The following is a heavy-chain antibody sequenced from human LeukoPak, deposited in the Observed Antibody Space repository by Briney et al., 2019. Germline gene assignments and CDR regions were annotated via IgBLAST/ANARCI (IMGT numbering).Heavy chain of an antibody. Sequence: GGSLRLSCEVSGFTFSSYAMTWVRQVPGRGLEWLAYMTASSVTFYYADSVRGRFTISRDNVRNSLFLQMNSLTVEDTAVYYCARSLSGYDPLSAFWGQGTLVTVSS. J-gene: IGHJ4*02. V-gene: IGHV3-48*03. D-gene: IGHD5-12*01. CDR2: MTASSVTF. CDR3: ARSLSGYDPLSAF. CDR1: GFTFSSYA.